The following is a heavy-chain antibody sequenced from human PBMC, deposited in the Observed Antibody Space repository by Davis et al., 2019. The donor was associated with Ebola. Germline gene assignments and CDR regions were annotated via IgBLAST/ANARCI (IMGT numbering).Heavy chain of an antibody. Sequence: PGGSLRLSCAASGFTFSSYGMHWVRQAPGKGLEWVSSISSSSSYIYYADSVKGRFTISRDNAKNSLYLQMNSLRAEDTAVYYCARDEGAYYDFWSAESPPDYWGQGTLVTVSS. CDR2: ISSSSSYI. D-gene: IGHD3-3*01. J-gene: IGHJ4*02. CDR1: GFTFSSYG. V-gene: IGHV3-21*01. CDR3: ARDEGAYYDFWSAESPPDY.